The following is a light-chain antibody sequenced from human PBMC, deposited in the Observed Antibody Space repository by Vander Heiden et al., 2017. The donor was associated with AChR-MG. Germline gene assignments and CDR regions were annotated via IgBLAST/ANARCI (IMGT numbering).Light chain of an antibody. V-gene: IGLV2-8*01. CDR1: SSDVGGYTY. CDR2: EVS. CDR3: SSYAGSNNFWV. Sequence: QSALTHPPSASGSPGHSVTISWTGTSSDVGGYTYVSWYQEDPGKAPRLMIYEVSKRPSGVPDRFSSSKSGNTASLTVSGLQAEDEADYYCSSYAGSNNFWVFGGGTKLTVL. J-gene: IGLJ3*02.